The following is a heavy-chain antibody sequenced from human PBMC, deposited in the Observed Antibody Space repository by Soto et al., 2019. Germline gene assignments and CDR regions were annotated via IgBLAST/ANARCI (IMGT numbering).Heavy chain of an antibody. D-gene: IGHD3-22*01. Sequence: SGPTLVNPTQTLTLTCTFSGFSLSSTRVAVGWIRQPPGKALEWLALIYWDDDKRYSPFLKSRLTITKDTSKNQVVLTMTNMDPVDTATYYCARSTYYYDSSGYGFYYFDYWGQGTLVTVSS. J-gene: IGHJ4*02. CDR3: ARSTYYYDSSGYGFYYFDY. V-gene: IGHV2-5*02. CDR1: GFSLSSTRVA. CDR2: IYWDDDK.